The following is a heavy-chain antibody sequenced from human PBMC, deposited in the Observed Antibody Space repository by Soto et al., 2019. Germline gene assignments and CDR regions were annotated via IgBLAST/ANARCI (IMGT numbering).Heavy chain of an antibody. D-gene: IGHD6-19*01. Sequence: GGSLRLSCAASGFTFSSYAMSWVRQAPGKGLEWVSAISGSGGSTYYADSVKGRFTISRDNSKNTLYLQMNSLRAEDTAVYYCAKRASIAVAGTFFHWYFDLWGRGTLVTVSS. CDR2: ISGSGGST. CDR3: AKRASIAVAGTFFHWYFDL. J-gene: IGHJ2*01. CDR1: GFTFSSYA. V-gene: IGHV3-23*01.